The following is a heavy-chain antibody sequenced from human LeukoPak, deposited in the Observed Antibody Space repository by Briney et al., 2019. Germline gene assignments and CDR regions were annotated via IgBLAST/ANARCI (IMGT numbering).Heavy chain of an antibody. CDR1: GFTFDDYA. J-gene: IGHJ4*02. Sequence: PGGSLRLSCAASGFTFDDYAMHWVRQAPGKGLEWVSGISWNSGSIGYADSVKGRFTISRDNAKNSLYLQMNGLRAEDTALYYCAKGSYGIDYWGQGTLVTVSS. V-gene: IGHV3-9*01. CDR2: ISWNSGSI. CDR3: AKGSYGIDY. D-gene: IGHD5-18*01.